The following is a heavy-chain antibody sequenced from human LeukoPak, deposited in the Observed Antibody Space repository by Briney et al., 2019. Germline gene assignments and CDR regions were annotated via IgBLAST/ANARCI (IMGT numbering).Heavy chain of an antibody. Sequence: PSQTVSLTCTVSGGTIRRDHYQGSWIPQPPGKGLEWIGYINYSGSTYYNPSLKSRVTISVDTSKNHFSLKLSSVTAADTAVYYCARYGSGSTWFDPWGQGTLVTVSS. CDR2: INYSGST. D-gene: IGHD3-10*01. CDR1: GGTIRRDHYQ. V-gene: IGHV4-30-4*01. CDR3: ARYGSGSTWFDP. J-gene: IGHJ5*02.